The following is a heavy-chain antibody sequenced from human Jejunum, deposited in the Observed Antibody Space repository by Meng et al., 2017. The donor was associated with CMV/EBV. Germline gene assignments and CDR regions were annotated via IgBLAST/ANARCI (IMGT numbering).Heavy chain of an antibody. CDR1: GGSGTSGNYY. CDR3: ARSTTGPGDY. D-gene: IGHD1-1*01. Sequence: TFSGGSGTSGNYYWNWIRQPPGEGLEWIGWIYYTGSSSYNPSLKSRATITLDTSKNQFSLKMTSVIAADTAVYYCARSTTGPGDYWGQGTLVTVSS. V-gene: IGHV4-61*01. CDR2: IYYTGSS. J-gene: IGHJ4*02.